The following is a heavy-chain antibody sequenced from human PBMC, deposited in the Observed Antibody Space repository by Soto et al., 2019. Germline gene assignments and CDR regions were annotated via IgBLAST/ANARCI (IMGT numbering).Heavy chain of an antibody. CDR1: GASVNSGSYY. CDR3: ARRLAGSPRFFDY. V-gene: IGHV4-61*01. CDR2: IFYSGIT. Sequence: QVQLQESGPGLVKPSQTLSLTCTVSGASVNSGSYYWNWIRQPPGKPLEWVGFIFYSGITNYSPSLRSRVTISLDTSKNQFSLKLTSVTAADTAVYYWARRLAGSPRFFDYWGQGVLVTVSS. J-gene: IGHJ4*02. D-gene: IGHD1-1*01.